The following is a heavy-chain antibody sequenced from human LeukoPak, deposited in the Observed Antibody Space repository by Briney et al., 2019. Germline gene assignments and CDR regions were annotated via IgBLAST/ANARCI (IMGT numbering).Heavy chain of an antibody. CDR2: IYHSGTT. Sequence: SETLSLTCTVSGYSITTGYYWAWIRQPPGKGLEWIGSIYHSGTTHYNPSLKSRVTISVDTSKNQFSLKLSSVTAADTAVYYCARTGDPSSLFPPYWGPGTLVTVSS. CDR3: ARTGDPSSLFPPY. V-gene: IGHV4-38-2*02. D-gene: IGHD2-21*01. J-gene: IGHJ4*02. CDR1: GYSITTGYY.